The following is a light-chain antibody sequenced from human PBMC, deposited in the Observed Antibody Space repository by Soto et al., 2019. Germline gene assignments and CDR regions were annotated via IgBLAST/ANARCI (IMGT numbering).Light chain of an antibody. CDR1: SSDVGGYSL. CDR3: CSYTSSTVI. Sequence: QSVPTQPASVSGSPGQSITVSCTGTSSDVGGYSLVSWYHQNPGKAPKLVIYEGSKRPSGVSNRFSGSKSGNTASLTISGLQPEDEGDYYCCSYTSSTVIFGGGTKLTVL. J-gene: IGLJ2*01. CDR2: EGS. V-gene: IGLV2-23*01.